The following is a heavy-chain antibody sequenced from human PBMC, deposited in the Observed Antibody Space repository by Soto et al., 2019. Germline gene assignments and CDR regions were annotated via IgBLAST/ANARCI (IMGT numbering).Heavy chain of an antibody. J-gene: IGHJ5*02. CDR2: INPSGGST. V-gene: IGHV1-46*01. CDR1: GYILSSYY. CDR3: ARSYCGGDCPNNWLDT. Sequence: QVQLLQSGAEVKKPGASVKVSCKASGYILSSYYMHWVRQAPGQGLEWMGIINPSGGSTTYAPKFQVRVTMTRDTSTSTVYMELSSLRSDDTAMYYCARSYCGGDCPNNWLDTWGQGTLVTVSS. D-gene: IGHD2-21*02.